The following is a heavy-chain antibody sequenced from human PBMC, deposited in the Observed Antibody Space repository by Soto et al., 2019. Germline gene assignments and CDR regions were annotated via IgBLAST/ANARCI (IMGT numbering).Heavy chain of an antibody. CDR3: ARVPVWLAAAGRTENYGMDV. CDR1: GFTFSSYS. V-gene: IGHV3-48*02. CDR2: ISSSSSTI. D-gene: IGHD6-13*01. J-gene: IGHJ6*02. Sequence: EVQLVESGGGLVQPGGSLRLSCAASGFTFSSYSMNWVRQAPGKGLEWVSYISSSSSTIYYADSVKGRFTISRDNAKNSLYLQMNSLRDEDTAVYYCARVPVWLAAAGRTENYGMDVWGQGTTVTVSS.